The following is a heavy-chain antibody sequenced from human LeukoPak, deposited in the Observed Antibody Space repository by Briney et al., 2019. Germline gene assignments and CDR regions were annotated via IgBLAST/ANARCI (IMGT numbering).Heavy chain of an antibody. J-gene: IGHJ4*02. CDR2: ISGSGGST. V-gene: IGHV3-23*01. CDR3: AKAREGYYYDSSGYYGYFDY. Sequence: GGSLRLSCAASGFIFSSYAKSWVRQAPGKGLEWVSVISGSGGSTYYADSVKGRFTISRDNSKNTLYLQMNSLRAEDTAVYYCAKAREGYYYDSSGYYGYFDYWGQGTLVTVSS. CDR1: GFIFSSYA. D-gene: IGHD3-22*01.